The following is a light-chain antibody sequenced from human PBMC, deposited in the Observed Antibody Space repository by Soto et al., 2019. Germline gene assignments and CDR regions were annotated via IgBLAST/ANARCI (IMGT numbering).Light chain of an antibody. J-gene: IGKJ5*01. CDR3: HQYNNWFPFT. V-gene: IGKV3-15*01. CDR1: ESVNNK. CDR2: RAS. Sequence: EVVLTQSPATLSVSPGERATLSCRASESVNNKLGWYQQKPGQAPRLLIYRASTRATGIPARFSGSGSGTEFTLTISSLQSEDSAVYCHQYNNWFPFTFGQGTRLEIK.